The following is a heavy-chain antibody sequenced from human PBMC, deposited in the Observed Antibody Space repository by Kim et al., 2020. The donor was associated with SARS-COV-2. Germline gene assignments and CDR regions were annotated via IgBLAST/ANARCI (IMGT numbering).Heavy chain of an antibody. CDR3: AREDWFGEPFDP. D-gene: IGHD3-10*01. CDR2: ISNSNSYI. V-gene: IGHV3-21*01. J-gene: IGHJ5*02. Sequence: GGSLRLSCAAYGFTFGSYSMNWVRQAPGKGLDWGSYISNSNSYIYYEDSVKGRFTISRDNAKNSLFLQMNSLRAEDTAVYYCAREDWFGEPFDPWGQGTLVTVSS. CDR1: GFTFGSYS.